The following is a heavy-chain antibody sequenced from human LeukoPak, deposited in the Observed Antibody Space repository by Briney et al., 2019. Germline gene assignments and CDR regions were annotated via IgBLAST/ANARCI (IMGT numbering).Heavy chain of an antibody. CDR3: ARDRYRDYYDSSGYYYFDY. CDR2: INPNSGGT. J-gene: IGHJ4*02. V-gene: IGHV1-2*06. Sequence: ASVKVSCKASGYTFTGYYMHWVRQAPGQWLEWMGRINPNSGGTNYAQKFQGRVTMTRDTSTSTVYMELSSLRSEDTAVYYCARDRYRDYYDSSGYYYFDYWGQGTLVTVSS. D-gene: IGHD3-22*01. CDR1: GYTFTGYY.